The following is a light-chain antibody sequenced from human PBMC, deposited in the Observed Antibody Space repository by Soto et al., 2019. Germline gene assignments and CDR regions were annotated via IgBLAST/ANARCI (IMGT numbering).Light chain of an antibody. Sequence: IVLTQSPGTLSLSPGERATLSCRASQSVSSSYLAWYQQKPGQAPRLLIYGASSRATGIPDRFSGGGSGTDFPITSSRLEPEDFAVYYCQQYGSSFTFGRGTKVDIK. CDR2: GAS. V-gene: IGKV3-20*01. J-gene: IGKJ3*01. CDR1: QSVSSSY. CDR3: QQYGSSFT.